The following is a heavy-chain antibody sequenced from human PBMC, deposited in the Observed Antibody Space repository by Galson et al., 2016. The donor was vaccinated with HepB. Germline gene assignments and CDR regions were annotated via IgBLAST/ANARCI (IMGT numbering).Heavy chain of an antibody. V-gene: IGHV3-33*01. CDR2: IWYDGSTK. J-gene: IGHJ4*02. CDR3: ATAGADKVGDVSTLDH. Sequence: SLRLSCAASGFTFSLYGMHWVRQAPGRGLEWVAVIWYDGSTKYYADSVKDRFTISRDDSKNTLYLEMRTMRVEDTAVYYCATAGADKVGDVSTLDHWGQGTLVTVSS. D-gene: IGHD5-12*01. CDR1: GFTFSLYG.